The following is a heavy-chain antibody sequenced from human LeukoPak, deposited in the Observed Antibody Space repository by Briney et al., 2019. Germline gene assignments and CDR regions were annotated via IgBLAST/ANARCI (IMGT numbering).Heavy chain of an antibody. D-gene: IGHD4-11*01. CDR2: IYTSGST. CDR1: GGSISSYY. J-gene: IGHJ1*01. Sequence: PSETLSLTCTVSGGSISSYYWSWIRQPARPGLAWIGRIYTSGSTNYNPSLKSRVTMSVATSKNQFSLKLSSVTAADTAVYYCARDDGYSNYGYFQHWGQGALVTVSS. V-gene: IGHV4-4*07. CDR3: ARDDGYSNYGYFQH.